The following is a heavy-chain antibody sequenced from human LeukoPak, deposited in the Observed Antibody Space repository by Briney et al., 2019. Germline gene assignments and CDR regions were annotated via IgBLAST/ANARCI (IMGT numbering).Heavy chain of an antibody. CDR1: GGSISSYY. D-gene: IGHD3-10*01. V-gene: IGHV4-59*08. CDR2: IYYSGST. Sequence: SETLSLTCTVSGGSISSYYWSWIRQPPGKGLEWIGYIYYSGSTNYNPSLKSRVTISVDTSKNQFSLKLSSVTAADTAVYYCARHARELYYGSGSYYNYFDYWGQGTLVTVSS. CDR3: ARHARELYYGSGSYYNYFDY. J-gene: IGHJ4*02.